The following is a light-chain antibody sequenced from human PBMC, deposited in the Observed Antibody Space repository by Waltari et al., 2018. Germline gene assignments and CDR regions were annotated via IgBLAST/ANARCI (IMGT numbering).Light chain of an antibody. V-gene: IGLV2-23*01. CDR3: CSYAGSSTDVV. CDR1: SSDVGSYNL. CDR2: EGS. J-gene: IGLJ2*01. Sequence: QSALTQPASVSGSPGPSITISCTGTSSDVGSYNLVPWYQPHPGKPPKLMIYEGSKRPSGVSNRFSGSKSGNTASLTISGLQAEDEADYYCCSYAGSSTDVVFGGGTKLTVL.